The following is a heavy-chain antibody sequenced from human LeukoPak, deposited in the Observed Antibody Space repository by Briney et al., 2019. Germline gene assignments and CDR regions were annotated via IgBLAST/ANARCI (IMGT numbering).Heavy chain of an antibody. D-gene: IGHD2-21*02. J-gene: IGHJ5*02. CDR2: INPNSGGT. CDR1: GYTFTSYG. CDR3: ARGVVTATPNWFDP. V-gene: IGHV1-2*02. Sequence: ASVKVSCKASGYTFTSYGVSWVRQAPGQGLEWMGWINPNSGGTNYAQKFQGRVTMTRDTSISTAYMELSRLRSDDTAVYYCARGVVTATPNWFDPWGQGTLVTVSS.